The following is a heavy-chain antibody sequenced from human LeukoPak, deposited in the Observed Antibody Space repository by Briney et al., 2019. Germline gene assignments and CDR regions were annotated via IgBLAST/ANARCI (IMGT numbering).Heavy chain of an antibody. V-gene: IGHV4-4*02. J-gene: IGHJ4*02. CDR1: GGSISSSNW. CDR3: ASTIFYDSSGFDY. Sequence: SGTLSLTCAVSGGSISSSNWWSWVRQPPGKGLEWIGEIYHSGSTNYNPSLKSPVTISVDKSKNQFSLKLSSVTAADTAVYYCASTIFYDSSGFDYWGQGTLVTVSS. CDR2: IYHSGST. D-gene: IGHD3-22*01.